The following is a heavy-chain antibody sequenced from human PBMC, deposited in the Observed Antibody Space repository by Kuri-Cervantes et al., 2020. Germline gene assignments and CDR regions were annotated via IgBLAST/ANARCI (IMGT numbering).Heavy chain of an antibody. CDR1: GFTFSDYY. V-gene: IGHV3-69-1*01. CDR2: ISSRSTI. D-gene: IGHD3-22*01. J-gene: IGHJ4*02. CDR3: AKDSSGYYRDFDY. Sequence: GESLKISCAASGFTFSDYYMNWVRQAPGKGLEWVSSISSRSTIYYADSVKGRFTISRDNAKNSLYLQMNSLRAEDTALYYCAKDSSGYYRDFDYWGQGTLVTVSS.